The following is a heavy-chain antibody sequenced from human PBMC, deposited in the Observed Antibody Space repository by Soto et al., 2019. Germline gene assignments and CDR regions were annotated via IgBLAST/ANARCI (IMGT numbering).Heavy chain of an antibody. V-gene: IGHV5-10-1*01. Sequence: GESLKISCKGSGYSFTSYWISWVRQMPGKGLEWMGRIDPSDSYTNYSPSFQGHVTISADKSISTAYLQWSSLKASDTAMYYCARRRRCSSTSCYSGYYYGMDVWGQGTTVTV. CDR3: ARRRRCSSTSCYSGYYYGMDV. CDR1: GYSFTSYW. CDR2: IDPSDSYT. D-gene: IGHD2-2*01. J-gene: IGHJ6*02.